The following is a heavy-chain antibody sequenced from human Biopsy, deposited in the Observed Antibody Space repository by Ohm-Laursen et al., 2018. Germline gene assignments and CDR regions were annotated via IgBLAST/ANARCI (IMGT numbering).Heavy chain of an antibody. CDR2: INPGGNST. CDR3: VLASFDY. V-gene: IGHV1-46*01. CDR1: RYTLTTYY. Sequence: ESSVKVSCKASRYTLTTYYIHWVRQAPGQGLEWMGIINPGGNSTAYTQNFQGRVTMTWDTSTTTVYMELSSLRSEGTAVYYCVLASFDYWGQGTLVTVPS. J-gene: IGHJ4*02.